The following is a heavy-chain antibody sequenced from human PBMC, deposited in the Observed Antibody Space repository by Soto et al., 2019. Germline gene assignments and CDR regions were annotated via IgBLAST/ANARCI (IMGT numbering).Heavy chain of an antibody. CDR3: ARGVAGSGFDL. D-gene: IGHD6-19*01. Sequence: SETLSLTCSVSGGSISSGDYSWSWIRQPPGKGLEWVGYIYYTGRTSYNPSLKSRVTMSVDTSKNQFSLRLRSVTAADTAVYYCARGVAGSGFDLWGQGTLVTVSS. CDR1: GGSISSGDYS. V-gene: IGHV4-30-4*01. J-gene: IGHJ4*02. CDR2: IYYTGRT.